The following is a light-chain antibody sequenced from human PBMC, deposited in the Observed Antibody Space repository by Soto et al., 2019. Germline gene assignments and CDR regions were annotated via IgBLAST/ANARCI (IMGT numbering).Light chain of an antibody. CDR3: QQSYSTLLWT. CDR1: QSISSY. Sequence: DIQMTQSPSSLSASVGDRVTITCRASQSISSYLNWYQQKPGKAPKLLIYAASSLQSGVPSRFSGSGSGTDFTLTIRSLQPEDFATYYCQQSYSTLLWTFGQGTKVDNK. V-gene: IGKV1-39*01. CDR2: AAS. J-gene: IGKJ1*01.